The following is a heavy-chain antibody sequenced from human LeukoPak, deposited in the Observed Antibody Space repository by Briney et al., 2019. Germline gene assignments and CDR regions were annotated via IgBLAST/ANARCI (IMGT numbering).Heavy chain of an antibody. CDR2: VYSTGSD. Sequence: SETLSLTCTVSGGSINAFYWSVIRQPAGKGLEWIGRVYSTGSDKYNPSLKTRLTMSVDNSKNLSSLSLTSVTAADTAVYYCSRGIGSHFPFEYWGLGTLVTVPS. J-gene: IGHJ4*02. V-gene: IGHV4-4*07. CDR3: SRGIGSHFPFEY. CDR1: GGSINAFY. D-gene: IGHD1-26*01.